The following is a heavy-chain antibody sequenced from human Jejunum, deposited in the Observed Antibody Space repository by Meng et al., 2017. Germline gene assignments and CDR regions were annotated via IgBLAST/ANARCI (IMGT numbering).Heavy chain of an antibody. CDR1: GGSFSGYY. CDR2: INHSGST. J-gene: IGHJ4*02. CDR3: ARGSIADRLSD. Sequence: QGREKQGGGGLLKPWETLSPTCTVYGGSFSGYYWSWIRQPPGKGLEWIGEINHSGSTSYNPSLKSRVTMSLDTSKNQFSLELSSVTAADTAVYYCARGSIADRLSDWGQGTLVTVSS. D-gene: IGHD6-6*01. V-gene: IGHV4-34*01.